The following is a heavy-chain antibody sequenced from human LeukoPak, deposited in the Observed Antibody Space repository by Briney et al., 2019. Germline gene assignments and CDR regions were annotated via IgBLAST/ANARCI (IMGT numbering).Heavy chain of an antibody. CDR3: ARFPRY. V-gene: IGHV4-59*02. Sequence: SETLSLTFTVSGGSVSNYYWSFIRQPPGKGLEWIAYIHSSGNTNYNPSLKSRVTISVDTSKNQFSLKLSSVTAADTAVYYCARFPRYWGQGILVTVSS. J-gene: IGHJ4*02. CDR1: GGSVSNYY. CDR2: IHSSGNT.